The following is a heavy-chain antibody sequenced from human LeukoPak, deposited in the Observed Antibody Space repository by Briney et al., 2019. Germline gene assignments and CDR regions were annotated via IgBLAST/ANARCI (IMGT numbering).Heavy chain of an antibody. CDR1: GGTFSSYA. V-gene: IGHV1-69*13. CDR2: IIPIFGTA. J-gene: IGHJ5*02. CDR3: ATRYCSSTSCYNWFDP. D-gene: IGHD2-2*01. Sequence: SVKVSCKASGGTFSSYAISWVRQAPGQGLEWMGGIIPIFGTANYAQKFQGRVTITADESTSTAYMELSSLRSEDTAVYYCATRYCSSTSCYNWFDPWGQGTLVTVSS.